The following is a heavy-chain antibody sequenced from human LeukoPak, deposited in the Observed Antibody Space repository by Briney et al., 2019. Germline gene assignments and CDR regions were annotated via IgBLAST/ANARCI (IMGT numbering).Heavy chain of an antibody. CDR2: ISHKGENT. CDR3: ARESYYDSSGLYLSGAFDI. D-gene: IGHD3-22*01. Sequence: GGSLRLSCAASGFIFSSYAMTWVRQAPGKGLEWVSSISHKGENTYYADSVKGRFTISRDNSRNTLYLQMNSLRAEDTAVYYCARESYYDSSGLYLSGAFDIWGQGTMVTVSS. V-gene: IGHV3-23*01. J-gene: IGHJ3*02. CDR1: GFIFSSYA.